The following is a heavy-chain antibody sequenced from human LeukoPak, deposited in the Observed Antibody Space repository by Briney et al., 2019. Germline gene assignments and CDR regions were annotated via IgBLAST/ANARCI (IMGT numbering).Heavy chain of an antibody. CDR1: GFTFSIYA. CDR3: ARSLTNLPDAYDI. CDR2: ISGSGGST. D-gene: IGHD4/OR15-4a*01. V-gene: IGHV3-23*01. Sequence: GGSLTLSCAASGFTFSIYAMGWVRQAPGKGLGWVSAISGSGGSTYYADSVKGRFTISRDNSKNTLYLQMKSLRAEDTAVYYCARSLTNLPDAYDIWGQGTMVTVSS. J-gene: IGHJ3*02.